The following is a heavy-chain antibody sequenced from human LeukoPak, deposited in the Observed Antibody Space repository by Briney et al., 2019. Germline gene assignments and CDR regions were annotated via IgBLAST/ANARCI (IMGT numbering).Heavy chain of an antibody. Sequence: GGSLRLSCAASGFTFSSYWMSWVRQAPGKGLEWVANIKQDGSEKYYVDPVKGRFTISRDNAKNSLYLQMNSLRAEDTAVYYCARDSLVLGDAFDIWGQGTMVTVSS. CDR2: IKQDGSEK. D-gene: IGHD3-3*02. V-gene: IGHV3-7*01. J-gene: IGHJ3*02. CDR3: ARDSLVLGDAFDI. CDR1: GFTFSSYW.